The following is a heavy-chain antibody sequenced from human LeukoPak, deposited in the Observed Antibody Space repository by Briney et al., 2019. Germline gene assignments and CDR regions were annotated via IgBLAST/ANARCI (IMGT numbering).Heavy chain of an antibody. CDR3: AKLTTVVKGDAFDI. CDR1: GFTFSSYG. Sequence: GGSLRLSCAASGFTFSSYGMHWVRQAPGKGLEWVAVISYDGSNKYYADSVKGRFTISRDNSKNTLYLQMNSLRAEDTAVYYCAKLTTVVKGDAFDIWGQGTMVTVSS. J-gene: IGHJ3*02. CDR2: ISYDGSNK. V-gene: IGHV3-30*18. D-gene: IGHD4-23*01.